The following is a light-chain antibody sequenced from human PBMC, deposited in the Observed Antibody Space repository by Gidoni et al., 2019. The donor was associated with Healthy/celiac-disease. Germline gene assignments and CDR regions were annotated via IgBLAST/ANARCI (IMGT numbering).Light chain of an antibody. J-gene: IGKJ3*01. CDR1: QSLLHSNGYNY. V-gene: IGKV2-28*01. CDR2: LGS. Sequence: DLVMTQSPLSLPVTPGEPASISCRSSQSLLHSNGYNYLDWYLQKPGQSPQLLIYLGSNRASGGPDRFSGSGSGADFTLIISRVEAEDVGVYYCMQTLQTPFTFGPGTTVDIK. CDR3: MQTLQTPFT.